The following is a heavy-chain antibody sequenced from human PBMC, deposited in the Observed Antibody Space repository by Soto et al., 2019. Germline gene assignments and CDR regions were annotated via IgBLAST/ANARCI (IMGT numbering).Heavy chain of an antibody. D-gene: IGHD5-12*01. V-gene: IGHV3-64D*08. CDR1: GFTFSSYA. Sequence: GGSLRLSCSASGFTFSSYAMHWVRQAPGKGLEYVSAIISSGGGTYHADSVKGRFTISRDNSKNTLYLQMSSLRAEDTAVYYCVKDPYSGYFNFDYWGQGTLVTVSS. J-gene: IGHJ4*02. CDR3: VKDPYSGYFNFDY. CDR2: IISSGGGT.